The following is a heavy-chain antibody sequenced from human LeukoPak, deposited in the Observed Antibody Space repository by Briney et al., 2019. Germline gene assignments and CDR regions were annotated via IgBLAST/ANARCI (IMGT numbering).Heavy chain of an antibody. J-gene: IGHJ4*02. CDR1: GGTFSSYA. CDR3: ARVAARLGRDFDY. D-gene: IGHD6-6*01. CDR2: MNPNSGNT. V-gene: IGHV1-8*02. Sequence: ASVKVSCKASGGTFSSYAISWVRQAPGQGLERMGWMNPNSGNTGYAQKFQGRVTMTRNTSISTAYMELSSLRSEDTAVYYCARVAARLGRDFDYWGQGTLVTVSS.